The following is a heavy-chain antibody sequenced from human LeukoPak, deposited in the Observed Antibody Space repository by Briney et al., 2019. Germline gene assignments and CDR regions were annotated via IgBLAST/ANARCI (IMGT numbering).Heavy chain of an antibody. D-gene: IGHD2-2*01. Sequence: PSETLSLTCTVSGGSISSYYWSWIRQPAGKGLEWIGRIYTSGSTNYNPSLKSRVTMSVDTSKNQFSLKLSSVTAADTAVYYCARQKRVVPAASAWFDPWGQGTLVTVSS. CDR2: IYTSGST. CDR1: GGSISSYY. J-gene: IGHJ5*02. CDR3: ARQKRVVPAASAWFDP. V-gene: IGHV4-4*07.